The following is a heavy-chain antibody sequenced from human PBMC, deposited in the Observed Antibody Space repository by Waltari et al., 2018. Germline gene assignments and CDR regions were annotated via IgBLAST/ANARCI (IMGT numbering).Heavy chain of an antibody. D-gene: IGHD3-9*01. Sequence: QVQLQQWGAGLLKPSETLSLTCAVYGGSFSGYYWSWIRQPPGKGLEWIGEINHSGSTNYHPSLKSRVTISVDTSKNQFSLKLSSVTAADTAVYYCASYRYDILTGYYFDYWGQGTLVTVSS. CDR3: ASYRYDILTGYYFDY. CDR2: INHSGST. CDR1: GGSFSGYY. V-gene: IGHV4-34*01. J-gene: IGHJ4*02.